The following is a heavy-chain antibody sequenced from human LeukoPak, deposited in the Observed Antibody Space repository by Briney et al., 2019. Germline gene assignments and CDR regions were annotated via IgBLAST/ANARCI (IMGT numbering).Heavy chain of an antibody. Sequence: ASVKVSCKASGYTFTSYGISWVRQAPGQGLEWMGWISAYNGNTNYAQKLQGRVTMTTDTSTSTAYMELRSLRSDDTAVYYYARAGYCGSTSCPYNNWFDPWGQGTLVTVSS. J-gene: IGHJ5*02. CDR1: GYTFTSYG. D-gene: IGHD2-2*01. V-gene: IGHV1-18*01. CDR2: ISAYNGNT. CDR3: ARAGYCGSTSCPYNNWFDP.